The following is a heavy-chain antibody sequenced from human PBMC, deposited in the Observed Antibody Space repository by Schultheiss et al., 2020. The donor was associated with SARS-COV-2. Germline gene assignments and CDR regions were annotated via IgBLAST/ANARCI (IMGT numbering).Heavy chain of an antibody. D-gene: IGHD3-22*01. CDR3: AKERGGHYYDSSGYYSY. V-gene: IGHV3-33*06. CDR2: IWYDGSNK. J-gene: IGHJ4*02. CDR1: GFTVSSNY. Sequence: GGSLRLSCAASGFTVSSNYMSWVRQAPGKGLEWVAVIWYDGSNKYYADSVKGRFTISRDNSKNTLYLQMNSLRAEDTAVYYCAKERGGHYYDSSGYYSYWGQGTLVTVSS.